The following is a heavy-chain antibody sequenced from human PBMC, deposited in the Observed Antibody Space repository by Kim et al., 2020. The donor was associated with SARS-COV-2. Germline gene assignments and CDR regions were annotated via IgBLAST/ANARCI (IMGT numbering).Heavy chain of an antibody. D-gene: IGHD6-13*01. CDR2: INTDSGDT. Sequence: ASVKVSCKGFRYTFSAYSMHWVRQAAGQRLEWMGWINTDSGDTKYSQKFQGRVTITRDASAKSGYMELSSLRSEDTAVYYCVRESRGGSWHFDYWGQGTLVTV. CDR3: VRESRGGSWHFDY. J-gene: IGHJ4*02. V-gene: IGHV1-3*04. CDR1: RYTFSAYS.